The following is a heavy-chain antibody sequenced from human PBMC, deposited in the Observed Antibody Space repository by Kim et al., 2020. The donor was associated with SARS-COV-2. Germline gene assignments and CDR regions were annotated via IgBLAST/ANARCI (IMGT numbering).Heavy chain of an antibody. J-gene: IGHJ6*02. D-gene: IGHD3-10*01. V-gene: IGHV1-3*01. Sequence: ASVKVSCKASGYTFTSYGMHWVRQAPGQRLEWMGWINAGNGNTKYSQKFQGRVTITRDTSASTAYMELSSLRSEDTAVYYCARDAPPGFGELLWGHYYYYGMDVWGLGTTVTVSS. CDR3: ARDAPPGFGELLWGHYYYYGMDV. CDR1: GYTFTSYG. CDR2: INAGNGNT.